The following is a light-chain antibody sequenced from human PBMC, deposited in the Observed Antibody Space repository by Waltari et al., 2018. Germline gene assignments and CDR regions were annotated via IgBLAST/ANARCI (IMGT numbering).Light chain of an antibody. CDR1: SSNFGADYD. Sequence: QSVLTQPPSMSGAPGQKVTIPCTGGSSNFGADYDVHWYQQCPGTAPKLLIFANTNRPSGVPGRFSGSKSGTSASLAIAGLQSEDEAVYYCQSFDSSLSASVFGGGTKLTVL. V-gene: IGLV1-40*01. J-gene: IGLJ3*02. CDR2: ANT. CDR3: QSFDSSLSASV.